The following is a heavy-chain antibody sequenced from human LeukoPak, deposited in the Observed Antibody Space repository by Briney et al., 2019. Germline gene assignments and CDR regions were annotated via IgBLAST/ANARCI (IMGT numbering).Heavy chain of an antibody. CDR3: AKGGSGGITMIVVVITYFDY. CDR1: GFTFSAYA. J-gene: IGHJ4*02. V-gene: IGHV3-30-3*01. D-gene: IGHD3-22*01. Sequence: GGSLRLSSAASGFTFSAYAMHWVRQAPGKGLEWVAVISYDGSNKSYADSVKGRFTISRDNSKNTLYLQMNSLRAEDTAVYYCAKGGSGGITMIVVVITYFDYWGQGTLVTVSS. CDR2: ISYDGSNK.